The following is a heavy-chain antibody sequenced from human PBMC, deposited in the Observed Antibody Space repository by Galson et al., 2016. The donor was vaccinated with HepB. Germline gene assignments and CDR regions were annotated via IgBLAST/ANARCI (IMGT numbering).Heavy chain of an antibody. Sequence: SLRLSCAASGFTVCSNYMSWVRQAPGKGLEWVSVIYSAGGTFYADSVKGRFSISRDNSKNTVYLQMNSLRAEDTAVYYCARSSGWYGYFQHWGQGTLVTVSS. CDR1: GFTVCSNY. CDR2: IYSAGGT. D-gene: IGHD6-19*01. J-gene: IGHJ1*01. V-gene: IGHV3-53*01. CDR3: ARSSGWYGYFQH.